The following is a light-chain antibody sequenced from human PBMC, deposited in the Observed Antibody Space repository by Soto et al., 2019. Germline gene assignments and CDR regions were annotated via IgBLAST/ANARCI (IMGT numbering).Light chain of an antibody. V-gene: IGLV2-14*01. CDR2: EVS. CDR1: SSDVGSYDH. Sequence: QSVLTQPASVSGSPGQSITISCSGTSSDVGSYDHVAWYQQFPGKTPKLMIYEVSNRPSGVSSRFSGSKSGNTASLTISGLQAEEEADYYCISYTGSSTSYVFGRGTKLTVL. J-gene: IGLJ1*01. CDR3: ISYTGSSTSYV.